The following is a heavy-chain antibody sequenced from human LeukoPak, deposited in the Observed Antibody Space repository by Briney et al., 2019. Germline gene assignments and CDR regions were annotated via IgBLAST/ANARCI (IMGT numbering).Heavy chain of an antibody. CDR3: ARELEDYSNYVDY. Sequence: SETLSLTCTVSGGSISSGDYYWSWIRQPPGKGLEWVGYIYYSGSTYYNPSLKSRVTISVDTSKNQFSLKLSSVTAADTAVYYCARELEDYSNYVDYWGQGTLVTVSS. CDR2: IYYSGST. CDR1: GGSISSGDYY. D-gene: IGHD4-11*01. J-gene: IGHJ4*02. V-gene: IGHV4-30-4*08.